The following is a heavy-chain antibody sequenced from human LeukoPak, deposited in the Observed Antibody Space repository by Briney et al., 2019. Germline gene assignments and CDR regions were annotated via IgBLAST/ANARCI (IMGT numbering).Heavy chain of an antibody. V-gene: IGHV3-7*01. CDR3: ARDITAVDTAMRA. D-gene: IGHD5-18*01. CDR1: GFIFSNYW. CDR2: IKYDGSKT. Sequence: PGGSLRLSCEASGFIFSNYWMSWVRQAPGKGLEWVANIKYDGSKTYYVDSVKGRFTISRDNAKNSLYLQMNSLRAEDTAVYYCARDITAVDTAMRAGGQGTLVTVSS. J-gene: IGHJ4*02.